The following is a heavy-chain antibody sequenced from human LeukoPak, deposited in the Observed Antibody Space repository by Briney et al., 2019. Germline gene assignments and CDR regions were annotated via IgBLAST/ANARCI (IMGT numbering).Heavy chain of an antibody. CDR1: GYTLTELS. V-gene: IGHV1-24*01. D-gene: IGHD2-15*01. Sequence: ASVKVSCKASGYTLTELSMHWVRQAPGKGLEWMGGFDPEDGETIYAQKFQGRVTMTEDTSTDTAYMELSSLRSEDTAVYYCAPLYCSGGSCYRLSYWGQGTLVTVSS. CDR3: APLYCSGGSCYRLSY. CDR2: FDPEDGET. J-gene: IGHJ4*02.